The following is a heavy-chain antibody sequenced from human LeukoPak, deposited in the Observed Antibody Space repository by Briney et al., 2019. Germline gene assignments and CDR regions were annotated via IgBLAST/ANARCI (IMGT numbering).Heavy chain of an antibody. CDR3: ARGEVVRITMVRGVYYGMDV. D-gene: IGHD3-10*01. CDR1: GFTFSSYA. CDR2: ISSSSSYI. J-gene: IGHJ6*02. V-gene: IGHV3-21*01. Sequence: PGGSLRLSCAASGFTFSSYAMHWVRQAPGKGLEWVSSISSSSSYIYYADSVKGRFTISRDNAKNSLYLQMNSLRAEDTAVYYCARGEVVRITMVRGVYYGMDVWGQGTTVTVSS.